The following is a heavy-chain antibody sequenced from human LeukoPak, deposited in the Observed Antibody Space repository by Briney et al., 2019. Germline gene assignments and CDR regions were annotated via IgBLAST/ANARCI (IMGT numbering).Heavy chain of an antibody. Sequence: GGSLRLSCAASGFTFSSYAMSWVRQAPGKGLEWVSVIYNGGSTYYADSVKGRFTISRDNSKNTLYLQMNSLRAEDTAVYYCARGREFSYNVFGSPSGGFTPGGQEPRAPVPS. J-gene: IGHJ4*02. V-gene: IGHV3-53*01. CDR1: GFTFSSYA. CDR2: IYNGGST. CDR3: ARGREFSYNVFGSPSGGFTP. D-gene: IGHD3-3*01.